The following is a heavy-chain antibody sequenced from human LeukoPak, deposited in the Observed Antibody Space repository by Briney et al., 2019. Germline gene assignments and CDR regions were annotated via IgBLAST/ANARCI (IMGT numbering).Heavy chain of an antibody. Sequence: GGSLGLSCAASGFTFSSYAVSWVRQAPGKGLEWVSAISGSGGSTYYADSVKGRFTISRDNSKNTLYLQMNSLRAEDTAVYYCAKDLGVVVPAGPHNYYYYMDVWGKGTTVTVSS. J-gene: IGHJ6*03. CDR3: AKDLGVVVPAGPHNYYYYMDV. CDR1: GFTFSSYA. CDR2: ISGSGGST. V-gene: IGHV3-23*01. D-gene: IGHD2-2*01.